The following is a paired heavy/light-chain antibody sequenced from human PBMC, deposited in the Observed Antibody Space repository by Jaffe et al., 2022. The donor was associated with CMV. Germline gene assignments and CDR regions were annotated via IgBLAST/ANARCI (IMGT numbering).Light chain of an antibody. CDR3: GTWDSSLSVWV. CDR2: ENN. V-gene: IGLV1-51*02. Sequence: QSVLTQPPSVSAAPGQKVTISCSGSSSNIGKNYVSWYQQFPGTAPKLLIFENNKRPSGIPDRFSGSKSGTSATLGITGLQTGDEADYYCGTWDSSLSVWVFGGGTRLTVL. CDR1: SSNIGKNY. J-gene: IGLJ3*02.
Heavy chain of an antibody. J-gene: IGHJ6*02. D-gene: IGHD1-26*01. CDR3: AKDQGSGRYWGSVDYYYGMDV. CDR1: GFTFSNYA. CDR2: IISSGDRT. V-gene: IGHV3-23*01. Sequence: EVQLLESGGGLVQPGGSLRLSCAASGFTFSNYAMTWVRQAAGKGLEWVSFIISSGDRTFYADSVKGRFTVSRDNSKNALYLQMNSLRDEDTAVYYCAKDQGSGRYWGSVDYYYGMDVWGQGTTVIVSS.